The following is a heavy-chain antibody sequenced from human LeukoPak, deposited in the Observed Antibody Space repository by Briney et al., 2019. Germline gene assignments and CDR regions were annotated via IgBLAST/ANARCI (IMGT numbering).Heavy chain of an antibody. D-gene: IGHD2-15*01. CDR2: ISSSSSYI. CDR3: ARDLRGYCSGGSCSSSDAFDI. CDR1: RLTFSSYS. Sequence: GGSLRLSCAASRLTFSSYSMNWVRQAPGKGLEWVSSISSSSSYIYYADSVKGRFTISRDNAKNSLYLQMNSLRAEDTAVYYCARDLRGYCSGGSCSSSDAFDIWGQGTMVTVSS. V-gene: IGHV3-21*01. J-gene: IGHJ3*02.